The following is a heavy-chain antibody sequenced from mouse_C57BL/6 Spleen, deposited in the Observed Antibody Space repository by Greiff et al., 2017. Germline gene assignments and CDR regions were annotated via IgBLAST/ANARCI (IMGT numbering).Heavy chain of an antibody. CDR3: TRNGYPTWFAY. J-gene: IGHJ3*01. D-gene: IGHD2-2*01. Sequence: QVQLQQSGAELVRPGASVTLSCKASGYTFTDYEMHWVKQTPVHGLEWIGAIDPETGGTAYNQKFKGKAILTADKSSSTAYMELRSLPSEDSAVYYCTRNGYPTWFAYWGQGTLVTVSA. CDR2: IDPETGGT. CDR1: GYTFTDYE. V-gene: IGHV1-15*01.